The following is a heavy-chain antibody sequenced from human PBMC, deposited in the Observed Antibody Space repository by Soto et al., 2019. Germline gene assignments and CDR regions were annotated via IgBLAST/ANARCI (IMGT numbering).Heavy chain of an antibody. CDR2: IHPNNGDT. D-gene: IGHD3-3*01. CDR3: ARGTTRLRFLEWLSRNHDAFDI. V-gene: IGHV1-2*02. CDR1: GYSFTGNS. J-gene: IGHJ3*02. Sequence: GASVKVSCKASGYSFTGNSIHWVRQAPGQGLEWMGWIHPNNGDTNYAQKFQGRVTMTRNTSTSTAYMELSGLRSEDTAVYYCARGTTRLRFLEWLSRNHDAFDIWGQGTMVTVSS.